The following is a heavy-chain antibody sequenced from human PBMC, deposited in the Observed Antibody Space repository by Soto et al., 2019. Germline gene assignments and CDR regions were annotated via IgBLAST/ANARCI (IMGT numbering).Heavy chain of an antibody. Sequence: QVQLVQSGAEVKKPGSSVKVSCKASGGTFSSYAISWVRQAPGQGLEWMGGIIPIFGTANSAQKFQGRVTITADESTSTSSMELSSLRSEDTAVYYCARDRAGSGWQDYWFQGTLVTVCS. CDR3: ARDRAGSGWQDY. J-gene: IGHJ4*02. D-gene: IGHD6-19*01. CDR2: IIPIFGTA. V-gene: IGHV1-69*12. CDR1: GGTFSSYA.